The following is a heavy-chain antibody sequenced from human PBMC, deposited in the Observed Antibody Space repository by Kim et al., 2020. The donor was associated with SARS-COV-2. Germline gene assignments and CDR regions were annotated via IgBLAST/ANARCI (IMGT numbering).Heavy chain of an antibody. V-gene: IGHV1-69*13. Sequence: SVKVSCKASGGTFSSYAISWVRQAPGQGLEWMGGIIPIFGTANYAQKFQGRVTITADESTSTAYMELSSLRSEDTAVYYCASSPFGSHRYFDWTRFDYWGQGTLVTVSS. CDR1: GGTFSSYA. CDR3: ASSPFGSHRYFDWTRFDY. CDR2: IIPIFGTA. J-gene: IGHJ4*02. D-gene: IGHD3-9*01.